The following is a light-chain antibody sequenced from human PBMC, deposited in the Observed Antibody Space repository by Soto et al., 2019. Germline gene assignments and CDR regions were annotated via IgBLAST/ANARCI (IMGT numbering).Light chain of an antibody. V-gene: IGLV2-14*02. CDR1: SSNVGSYKL. Sequence: QSALTQPASVSGSPGQSITISCTGTSSNVGSYKLVSWYQQHPGKAPKLMIFEVNKRPSGVSNRFSGSKSGNTASLTISGLQTEDEADYYCSSFSSITREVFGGGTKLTVL. CDR3: SSFSSITREV. J-gene: IGLJ2*01. CDR2: EVN.